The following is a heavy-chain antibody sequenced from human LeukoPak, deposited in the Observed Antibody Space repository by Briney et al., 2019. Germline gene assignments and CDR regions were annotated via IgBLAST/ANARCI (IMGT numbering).Heavy chain of an antibody. CDR3: ARESPAGSWNARPDY. V-gene: IGHV1-18*04. Sequence: ASVKVSCKASGYTFTSYGISWVRQAPGQGLEWMGWISDYNGNTNYAQKLQGRVTMTTDTSTSTAYMELRSLRSDDTAVYYCARESPAGSWNARPDYWGQGSLVTVSS. J-gene: IGHJ4*02. D-gene: IGHD1-1*01. CDR2: ISDYNGNT. CDR1: GYTFTSYG.